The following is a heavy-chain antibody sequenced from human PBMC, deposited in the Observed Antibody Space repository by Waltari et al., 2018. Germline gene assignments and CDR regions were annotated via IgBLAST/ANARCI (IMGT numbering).Heavy chain of an antibody. Sequence: QVQLQESGPGLVKPSETLSLTCTVSGGSISDYYWSWIRQPAGKGLEWIGRIYTSGNTNYSPSLESRATISIDRSKNQFSMTLSSVTAADTAVYYCARDQPVYSNDRFINRFDPWGQGNLVTVSS. CDR2: IYTSGNT. J-gene: IGHJ5*02. CDR3: ARDQPVYSNDRFINRFDP. D-gene: IGHD4-4*01. V-gene: IGHV4-4*07. CDR1: GGSISDYY.